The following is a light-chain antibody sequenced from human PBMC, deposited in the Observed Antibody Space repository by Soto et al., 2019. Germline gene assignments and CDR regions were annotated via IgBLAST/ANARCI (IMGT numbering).Light chain of an antibody. CDR3: QQRHMWPIT. CDR1: QSFRGL. CDR2: DAY. Sequence: VLTQAPFTLSLSPGDRPALSCRARQSFRGLLAWYQQKPGQAPRLLIYDAYNRATGIPPRFSGSGSGTDFTLTISSLEPEDSAVYYCQQRHMWPITFGQGTRLEIK. V-gene: IGKV3-11*01. J-gene: IGKJ5*01.